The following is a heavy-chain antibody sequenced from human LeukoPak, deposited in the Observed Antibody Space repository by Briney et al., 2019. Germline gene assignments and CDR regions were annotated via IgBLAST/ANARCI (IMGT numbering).Heavy chain of an antibody. CDR3: ALLNY. V-gene: IGHV3-21*01. CDR2: ISSSSNYI. Sequence: GESLRLSCAASGFTFSNYTMNWVRQAPGKGLEWVSSISSSSNYIYYADSIKGRFTISRDNAKNSLYLQLDSLRAGDTAVHYCALLNYWGQGTLVTVSS. J-gene: IGHJ4*02. D-gene: IGHD2-8*02. CDR1: GFTFSNYT.